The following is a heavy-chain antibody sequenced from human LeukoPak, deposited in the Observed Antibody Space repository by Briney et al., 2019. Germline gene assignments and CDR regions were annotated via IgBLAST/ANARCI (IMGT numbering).Heavy chain of an antibody. V-gene: IGHV3-23*01. J-gene: IGHJ4*02. CDR3: TRFYPQQWLTTYYFDY. CDR1: GFTFSNFA. D-gene: IGHD6-19*01. Sequence: GGSLRLSCAASGFTFSNFAMSWVRQAPGKGLEWVSAISGSGGNTYYADSVKGRFTISRDNSKNTLYLHMDSLRAEDTAVYYCTRFYPQQWLTTYYFDYWGQGALVTVSS. CDR2: ISGSGGNT.